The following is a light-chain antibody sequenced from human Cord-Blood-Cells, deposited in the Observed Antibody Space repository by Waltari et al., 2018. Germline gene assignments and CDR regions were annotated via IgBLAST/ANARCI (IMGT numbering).Light chain of an antibody. V-gene: IGLV2-14*01. Sequence: QSALTQPASVSGSPGQSITLSCTGPSSDVGGSNYVSWYQHHPGKAPKLMIYEVSNRPSGVSNRFSGSKSGNTASLTISGLQAEDEADYYCSSYTSSSSYVFGTGTKVTVL. J-gene: IGLJ1*01. CDR2: EVS. CDR1: SSDVGGSNY. CDR3: SSYTSSSSYV.